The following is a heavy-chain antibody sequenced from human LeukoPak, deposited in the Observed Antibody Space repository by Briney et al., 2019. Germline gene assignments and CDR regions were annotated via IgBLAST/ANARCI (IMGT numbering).Heavy chain of an antibody. J-gene: IGHJ4*02. CDR3: ARAILSGYPDS. D-gene: IGHD3-3*01. CDR2: IYYSGST. Sequence: SETLSLTCSVSGGSISTYYWTWIRQPPGRGLEWIGYIYYSGSTNYNPSLKSRVTISLDTSKNQFSLKLSSVTAADTAVYYCARAILSGYPDSWGQGTLVIVFS. CDR1: GGSISTYY. V-gene: IGHV4-59*01.